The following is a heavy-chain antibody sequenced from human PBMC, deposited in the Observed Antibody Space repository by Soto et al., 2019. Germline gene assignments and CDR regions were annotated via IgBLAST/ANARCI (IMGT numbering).Heavy chain of an antibody. CDR3: ARDDEHGSYCDLGY. D-gene: IGHD3-10*01. V-gene: IGHV1-69*13. CDR1: GGTFSSYA. CDR2: IIPIFGTA. Sequence: ASVKVSCKASGGTFSSYAISWVRQAPGQGLEWMGGIIPIFGTANYAQKFQGRVTITADESTSTAYMELSSLRSEDTAVYYCARDDEHGSYCDLGYWGQGTLVTVSS. J-gene: IGHJ4*02.